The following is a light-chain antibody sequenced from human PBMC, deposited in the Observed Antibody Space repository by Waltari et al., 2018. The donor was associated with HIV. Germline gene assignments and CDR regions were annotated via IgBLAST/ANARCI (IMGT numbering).Light chain of an antibody. J-gene: IGKJ4*01. V-gene: IGKV3-20*01. CDR2: GAS. CDR1: QSVSSSY. Sequence: EIVLTTSTGTLSLSPGERATRSCMASQSVSSSYLAWYQQKPGQAPRLLIYGASSRATGIPDRFSGSGSGTDFTLTISRLEPEDFAVYYCQQYGSSPLTFGGGTKVEIK. CDR3: QQYGSSPLT.